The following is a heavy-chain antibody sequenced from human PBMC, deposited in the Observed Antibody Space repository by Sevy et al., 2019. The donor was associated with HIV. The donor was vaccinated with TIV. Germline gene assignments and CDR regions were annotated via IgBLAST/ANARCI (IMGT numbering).Heavy chain of an antibody. CDR3: VRDVYRAFDY. Sequence: GGSLRLSCAASGFTFTNYWMTWVRQAPGKGLEWVAFLNQDGSAQYYVDSVKGRFTVSRDNAKNSLYLQMNSLGADDTAVYCCVRDVYRAFDYWGQGTLVTVSS. CDR2: LNQDGSAQ. J-gene: IGHJ4*02. CDR1: GFTFTNYW. V-gene: IGHV3-7*01.